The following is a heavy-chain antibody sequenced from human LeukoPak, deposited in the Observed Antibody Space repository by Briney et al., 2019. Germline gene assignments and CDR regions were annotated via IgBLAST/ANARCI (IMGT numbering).Heavy chain of an antibody. V-gene: IGHV1-8*02. J-gene: IGHJ4*02. CDR3: ARASGYEFEY. D-gene: IGHD5-12*01. CDR2: MNPNSNNT. CDR1: GYTFTSYA. Sequence: ASVKVSCKASGYTFTSYAMNWVRQATGQGLEWMGWMNPNSNNTGYAQKFQGRVTMTRNTSISTAYMELSSLRSEDTAVYYCARASGYEFEYWGQGTLVTVSS.